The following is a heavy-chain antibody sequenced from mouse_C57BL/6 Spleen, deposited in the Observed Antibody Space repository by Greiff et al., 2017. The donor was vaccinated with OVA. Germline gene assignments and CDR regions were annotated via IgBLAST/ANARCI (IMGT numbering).Heavy chain of an antibody. J-gene: IGHJ3*01. V-gene: IGHV1-82*01. CDR2: IYPGDGDT. CDR1: GYAFSSSW. Sequence: VQLQQSGPELVKPGASVKISCKASGYAFSSSWMNWVKQRPGKGLEWIGRIYPGDGDTNYNGKFKGKATLTADKSSSTAYMQLSILTSEDSAVYFCARGLFAYWGQGTLVTVSA. CDR3: ARGLFAY.